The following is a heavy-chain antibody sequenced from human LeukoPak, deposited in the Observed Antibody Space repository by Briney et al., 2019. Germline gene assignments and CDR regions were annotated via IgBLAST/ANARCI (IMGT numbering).Heavy chain of an antibody. CDR3: ARVLYYYDSSGYYQGLIDY. V-gene: IGHV4-34*01. Sequence: SETLSLTCAVYGGSFSGYYWSWIRQPPGKGLEWIGEINHSGGTNYNPSLKSRVTISVDTSKNQFSLKLSSVTAADTAVYYCARVLYYYDSSGYYQGLIDYWGQGTLVTVSS. CDR1: GGSFSGYY. J-gene: IGHJ4*02. D-gene: IGHD3-22*01. CDR2: INHSGGT.